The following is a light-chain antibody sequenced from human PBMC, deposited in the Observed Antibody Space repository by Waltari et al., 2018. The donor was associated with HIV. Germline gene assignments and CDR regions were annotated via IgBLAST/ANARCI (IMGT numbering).Light chain of an antibody. V-gene: IGKV1-33*01. Sequence: DIQMTQSPSSLPASVGDRVTITCQASQDISDFLNWYQQKPGKAPKLLIYDASNLETGVPSTFSGSGSGTDFTFTISSLQPEDIATYYCQQYDNLPLTFGGGTKVEIK. CDR3: QQYDNLPLT. CDR2: DAS. J-gene: IGKJ4*01. CDR1: QDISDF.